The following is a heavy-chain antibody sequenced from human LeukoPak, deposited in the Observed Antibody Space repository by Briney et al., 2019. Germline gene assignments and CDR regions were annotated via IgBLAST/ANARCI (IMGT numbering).Heavy chain of an antibody. V-gene: IGHV1-69*13. Sequence: SVKVSCKASGGTFSSYAISWVRQAPGQGLEWMGGIIPIFGTANYAQKFQGRVTITADESTSTAYMELSSLRSEDTAVYYCARDPGFGTTYYYYGMDVWGQGTTVTVSS. J-gene: IGHJ6*02. CDR3: ARDPGFGTTYYYYGMDV. CDR2: IIPIFGTA. D-gene: IGHD3-10*01. CDR1: GGTFSSYA.